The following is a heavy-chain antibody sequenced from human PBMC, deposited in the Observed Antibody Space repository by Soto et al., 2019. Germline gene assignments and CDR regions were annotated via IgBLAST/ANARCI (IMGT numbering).Heavy chain of an antibody. CDR2: ISAYNGDS. J-gene: IGHJ5*02. CDR1: GYAFSTYG. Sequence: QVQLVQSATEVKKPGASVKVSCKSSGYAFSTYGISWVRQAPGQGLEWMAWISAYNGDSNYAQHLQDRVTLTTDTSTSTAYMELRSLRSDDTAVYLCARSSGTSYIWFDPWGQGTLVIVSP. CDR3: ARSSGTSYIWFDP. V-gene: IGHV1-18*01. D-gene: IGHD1-26*01.